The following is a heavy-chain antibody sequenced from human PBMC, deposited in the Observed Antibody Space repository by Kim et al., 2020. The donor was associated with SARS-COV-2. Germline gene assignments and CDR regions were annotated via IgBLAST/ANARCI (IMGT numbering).Heavy chain of an antibody. J-gene: IGHJ6*02. CDR2: ISSSSSTI. CDR3: ASICTSCYTYGMDV. V-gene: IGHV3-48*02. D-gene: IGHD2-2*02. CDR1: GFTFSSYS. Sequence: GGSLRLSCAASGFTFSSYSMNWVRQAPGKGLEWVSYISSSSSTIYYADSVKGRFTISRDNAKNSLYLQMNSLRDEDTAVYYCASICTSCYTYGMDVWGQGTTVTVSS.